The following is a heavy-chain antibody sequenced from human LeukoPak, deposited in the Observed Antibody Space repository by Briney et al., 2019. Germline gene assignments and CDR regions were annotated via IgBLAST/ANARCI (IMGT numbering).Heavy chain of an antibody. CDR1: GYTFTSYG. D-gene: IGHD6-13*01. CDR2: ISAYNGNT. Sequence: GASVKVSCKASGYTFTSYGISWVRQAPGQGLEWMGWISAYNGNTNYAQKLQGRVTMTTDTSTSTAYMELRSLRSDDTAVYYCASRYRTWYSSSWYGAFDIWGQGTMVTVSS. J-gene: IGHJ3*02. V-gene: IGHV1-18*01. CDR3: ASRYRTWYSSSWYGAFDI.